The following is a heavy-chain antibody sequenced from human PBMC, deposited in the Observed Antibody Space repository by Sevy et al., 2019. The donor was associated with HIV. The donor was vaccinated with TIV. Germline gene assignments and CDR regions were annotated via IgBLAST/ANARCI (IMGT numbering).Heavy chain of an antibody. D-gene: IGHD6-19*01. CDR2: IKQNGSEK. V-gene: IGHV3-7*01. Sequence: GGSLRLSCAASGFTFSSYWMSWVRQAPGKGLEWVANIKQNGSEKYYVDSVKGRFTISRDNAKNSLYLQMNSLRAEDTAVYYCASDQRDSSGWPYYFGYWSQGTLVTVSS. J-gene: IGHJ4*02. CDR3: ASDQRDSSGWPYYFGY. CDR1: GFTFSSYW.